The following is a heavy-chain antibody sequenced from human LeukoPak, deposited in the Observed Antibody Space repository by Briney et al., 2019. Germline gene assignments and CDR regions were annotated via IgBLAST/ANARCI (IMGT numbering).Heavy chain of an antibody. CDR1: GFTLRGYG. V-gene: IGHV3-30*02. Sequence: GGSLRLSCAASGFTLRGYGMHWVRQPPGKGLEWVALNRDAVNSKDYADSVKGRFTISRDNSKNTVYLQMNNLRGEDTAVYYCTRGYYYYMDVWGKGTTVTIPS. J-gene: IGHJ6*03. CDR3: TRGYYYYMDV. CDR2: NRDAVNSK.